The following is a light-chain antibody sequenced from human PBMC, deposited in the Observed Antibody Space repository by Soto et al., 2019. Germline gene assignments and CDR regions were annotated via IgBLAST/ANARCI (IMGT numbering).Light chain of an antibody. Sequence: SYELTQPPSVSVAPGKTASITCGGDNIGSDSVHWYQQKPGQAPVLVIYYDSDRPSGIPERFSGSNSENTATLTISRVEAGDEADYYCQAWDSSSDHYVFGTGTKLTVL. J-gene: IGLJ1*01. CDR2: YDS. CDR3: QAWDSSSDHYV. V-gene: IGLV3-21*04. CDR1: NIGSDS.